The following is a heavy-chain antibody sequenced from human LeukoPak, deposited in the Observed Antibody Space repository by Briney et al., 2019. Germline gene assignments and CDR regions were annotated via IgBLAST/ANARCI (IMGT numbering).Heavy chain of an antibody. CDR2: ISNGNT. Sequence: GGPPRLSCAASGFPFSNHAMSWVRQPPGKGLEWVSAISNGNTYYADSVRGRFTISRDDSKNMVYLQMNSLRDEDTALYYCVREAGYCASVCLKSNWFDPWGQGTLVTVSS. J-gene: IGHJ5*02. V-gene: IGHV3-23*01. CDR3: VREAGYCASVCLKSNWFDP. CDR1: GFPFSNHA. D-gene: IGHD2-21*02.